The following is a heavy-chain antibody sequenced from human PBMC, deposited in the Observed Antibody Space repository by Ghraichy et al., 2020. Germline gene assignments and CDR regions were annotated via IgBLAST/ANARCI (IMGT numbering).Heavy chain of an antibody. Sequence: LSLTCAASGFSFSTTGMSWVRQAPGRGPEWVSSISSSGGETYYGDSVKGRFTVSRDNSKNTLYLQMNSLTVEDTAVFYCVKIGVIGLWYFDLWGRGTLVRVSS. CDR1: GFSFSTTG. CDR3: VKIGVIGLWYFDL. V-gene: IGHV3-23*01. J-gene: IGHJ2*01. D-gene: IGHD2-21*01. CDR2: ISSSGGET.